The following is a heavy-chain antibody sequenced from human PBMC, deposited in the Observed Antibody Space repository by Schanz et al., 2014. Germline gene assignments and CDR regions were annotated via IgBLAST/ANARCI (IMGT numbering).Heavy chain of an antibody. Sequence: QVQLVQSGTEVKKPGASVKVSCKASGYTFTNFYIHWVRQAPGQGLEWVGIINPSEGGTSFPQKFKDRLTMTRDTSTSTFYMELSSLRSEDTAVYYCAGAFDSSGYYFDYWGQGTLVNVSS. CDR1: GYTFTNFY. V-gene: IGHV1-46*03. J-gene: IGHJ4*02. D-gene: IGHD3-22*01. CDR3: AGAFDSSGYYFDY. CDR2: INPSEGGT.